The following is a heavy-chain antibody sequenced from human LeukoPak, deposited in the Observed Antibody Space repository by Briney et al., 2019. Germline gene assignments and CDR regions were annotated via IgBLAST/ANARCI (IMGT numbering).Heavy chain of an antibody. CDR1: GYTFTSYD. J-gene: IGHJ5*02. Sequence: ASVKVSCKASGYTFTSYDINWVRQATGQGLEWMGWMNPNSGNTGYAQKFQGRVTITRNTSISTAYMELSSLRSEDTAVYYCARDSGNIVVVPPGTNWFDPWGQGTLVTVSS. V-gene: IGHV1-8*03. CDR3: ARDSGNIVVVPPGTNWFDP. CDR2: MNPNSGNT. D-gene: IGHD2-2*01.